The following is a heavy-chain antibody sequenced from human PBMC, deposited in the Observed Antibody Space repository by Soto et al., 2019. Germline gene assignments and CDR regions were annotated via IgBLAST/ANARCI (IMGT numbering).Heavy chain of an antibody. J-gene: IGHJ4*02. CDR2: ISYDGSNE. D-gene: IGHD6-13*01. CDR3: AKDRSRSWALDY. Sequence: GGSLRLSCAASGFTFSSYGMHWVRQTPGKGLEWVAVISYDGSNEYYADSVKGRFTISRDDSKNTLYLQMSSLGAEDTAVYYCAKDRSRSWALDYWGQGT. V-gene: IGHV3-30*18. CDR1: GFTFSSYG.